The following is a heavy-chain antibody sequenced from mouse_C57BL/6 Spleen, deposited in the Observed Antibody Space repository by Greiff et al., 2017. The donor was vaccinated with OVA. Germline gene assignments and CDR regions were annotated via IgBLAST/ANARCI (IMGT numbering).Heavy chain of an antibody. D-gene: IGHD1-1*01. CDR2: ISSGSSTI. J-gene: IGHJ2*01. CDR3: AFQFITTVVALDY. CDR1: GFTFSDYG. V-gene: IGHV5-17*01. Sequence: EVKLVESGGGLVKPGGSLKLSCAASGFTFSDYGMHWVRQAPEKGLEWVAYISSGSSTIYYADTVKGRFTISRDNAKNTLFLQMTSLRSEDTAMYYCAFQFITTVVALDYWGQGTTLTVSS.